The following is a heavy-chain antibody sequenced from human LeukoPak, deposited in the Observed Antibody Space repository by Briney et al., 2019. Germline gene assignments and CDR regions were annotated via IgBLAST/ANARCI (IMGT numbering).Heavy chain of an antibody. CDR1: GYTFTSYD. Sequence: GASVKVSCKASGYTFTSYDIIWVRQATGQGLEWMGWLNPNSGNTGYAQKFQGRVTMTRNTSISTAYMELSSLRSEDTAVYYCARVEVNGDRLLFDYWGQGTLVTVSS. CDR2: LNPNSGNT. D-gene: IGHD4-17*01. V-gene: IGHV1-8*01. J-gene: IGHJ4*02. CDR3: ARVEVNGDRLLFDY.